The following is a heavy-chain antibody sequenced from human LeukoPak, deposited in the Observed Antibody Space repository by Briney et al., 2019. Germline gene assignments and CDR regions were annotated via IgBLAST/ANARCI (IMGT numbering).Heavy chain of an antibody. J-gene: IGHJ5*02. CDR1: GFTFSSYG. D-gene: IGHD5-18*01. CDR2: IRYDGSNK. Sequence: GGSLRLSCAASGFTFSSYGMHWVRQAPGKGLEWVAFIRYDGSNKYYADSVKGRFTISRDNSKNTLYLQMNSLRAEDTAVYYCARDHSYGLGWFDPWGQGTLVTVSS. V-gene: IGHV3-30*02. CDR3: ARDHSYGLGWFDP.